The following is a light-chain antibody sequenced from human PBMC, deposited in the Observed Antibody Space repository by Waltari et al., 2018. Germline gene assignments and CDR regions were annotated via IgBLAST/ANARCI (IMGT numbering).Light chain of an antibody. Sequence: DIQMTQSPSTLSASVGDRVNITCRASQSISIWLAWYQQKPGTAPKLLIYKASSLESGVPSRFSGSGSVTEFTLTISILQPDDFATYYCQQYNSYWTFGQGTKVEIK. CDR3: QQYNSYWT. CDR1: QSISIW. J-gene: IGKJ1*01. CDR2: KAS. V-gene: IGKV1-5*03.